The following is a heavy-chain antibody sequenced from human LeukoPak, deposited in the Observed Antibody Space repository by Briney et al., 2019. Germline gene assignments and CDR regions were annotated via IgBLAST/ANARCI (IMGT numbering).Heavy chain of an antibody. D-gene: IGHD6-13*01. CDR1: GYTFTSYG. CDR2: ISAYNGNT. V-gene: IGHV1-18*01. Sequence: ASVKVSCKASGYTFTSYGICLVRQAPGQGLEWVGWISAYNGNTNYAQKLQGRVTMTTDTSTSTAYMELRSLRSDDTAVYYCARARCSSSWWGYYYYYYMDVWGKGTTVTVSS. CDR3: ARARCSSSWWGYYYYYYMDV. J-gene: IGHJ6*03.